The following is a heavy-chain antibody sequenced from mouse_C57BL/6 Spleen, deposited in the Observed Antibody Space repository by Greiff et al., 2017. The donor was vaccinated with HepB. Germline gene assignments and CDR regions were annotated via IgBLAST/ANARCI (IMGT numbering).Heavy chain of an antibody. J-gene: IGHJ2*01. D-gene: IGHD1-1*01. CDR1: GFTFSSYA. CDR3: TRDIYYYGNFDY. Sequence: EVKLVESGEGLVKPGGSLKLSCAASGFTFSSYAMSWVRQTPEKRLEWVAYISSGGDYIYYVDTVKGRFTISRDNARNTLYLQMSSLKSEDTAMYYCTRDIYYYGNFDYWGQGTTLTVSS. V-gene: IGHV5-9-1*02. CDR2: ISSGGDYI.